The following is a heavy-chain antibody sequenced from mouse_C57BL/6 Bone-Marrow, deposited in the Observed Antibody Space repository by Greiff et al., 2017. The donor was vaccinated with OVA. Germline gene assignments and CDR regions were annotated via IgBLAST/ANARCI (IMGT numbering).Heavy chain of an antibody. J-gene: IGHJ2*01. CDR3: ARKYSNYDYFDY. V-gene: IGHV1-4*01. D-gene: IGHD2-5*01. CDR1: GYTFTSYT. Sequence: VQLQESGADLARPGASVKMSCKASGYTFTSYTMHWVKQRPGQGLEWIGYINPSSGYTKYNQKFKDKATLTADKSSSTAYMQLSSLTSEDSAVYYCARKYSNYDYFDYWGQGTTLTVSS. CDR2: INPSSGYT.